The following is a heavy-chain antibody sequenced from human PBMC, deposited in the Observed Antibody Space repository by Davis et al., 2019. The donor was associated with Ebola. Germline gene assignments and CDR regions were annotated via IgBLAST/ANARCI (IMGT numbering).Heavy chain of an antibody. J-gene: IGHJ6*04. CDR2: ISAYNGNT. V-gene: IGHV1-18*01. CDR1: GYTFTDYA. CDR3: AREAPPNTYYYYGMDV. Sequence: AASVKVSCKASGYTFTDYAFTWLRQAPGQGLEWMGWISAYNGNTNYAQKLQGRVTMTTDTSTSTAYMELRSLRSDDTAVYYCAREAPPNTYYYYGMDVWGKGTTVTVSS. D-gene: IGHD2-8*01.